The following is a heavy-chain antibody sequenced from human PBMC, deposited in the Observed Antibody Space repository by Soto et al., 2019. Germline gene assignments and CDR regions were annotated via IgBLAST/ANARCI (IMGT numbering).Heavy chain of an antibody. J-gene: IGHJ5*02. Sequence: QVQLRESGPGLVKPSGTLSLTCAVSGGSISSSNWWSWVRQPPGKGLEWIGEIYHSGSTNYNPSLKCRVTISVDKSKNQFSLKLSSVTAADTAVYYCARRRSFGELLGGWFDPWGQGTLVTVSS. V-gene: IGHV4-4*02. CDR2: IYHSGST. CDR3: ARRRSFGELLGGWFDP. CDR1: GGSISSSNW. D-gene: IGHD3-10*01.